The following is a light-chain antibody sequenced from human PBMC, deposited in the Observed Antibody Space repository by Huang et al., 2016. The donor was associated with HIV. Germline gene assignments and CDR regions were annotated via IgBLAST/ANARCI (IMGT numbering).Light chain of an antibody. J-gene: IGKJ1*01. Sequence: DILLTQSPATLSVSLGERATLSCRATQSVRSHLAWYQQKVGQAPRLLIYAASARANGVSARFSGSGSGTEFTLTISSLQSEDSAVYYCQQYDNRPPWTFGQGTKVEI. V-gene: IGKV3-15*01. CDR3: QQYDNRPPWT. CDR1: QSVRSH. CDR2: AAS.